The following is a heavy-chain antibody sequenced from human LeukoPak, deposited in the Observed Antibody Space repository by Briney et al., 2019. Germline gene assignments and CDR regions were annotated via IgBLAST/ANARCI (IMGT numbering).Heavy chain of an antibody. V-gene: IGHV5-10-1*01. J-gene: IGHJ4*02. Sequence: PGASLQISCKGSGYSFSSYWINWVRQLPGKGLEWMGRIVPSDSYTNHNPSFQGHVSISAVTSISPAYLQWSRLKTSHTAISYCARHTISDYWGQGTQVTVSP. CDR1: GYSFSSYW. CDR2: IVPSDSYT. D-gene: IGHD1-14*01. CDR3: ARHTISDY.